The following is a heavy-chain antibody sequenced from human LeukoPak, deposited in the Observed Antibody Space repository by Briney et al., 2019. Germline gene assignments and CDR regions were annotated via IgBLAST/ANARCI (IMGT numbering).Heavy chain of an antibody. CDR2: ISGSGGST. Sequence: GGSLRLSCAASGFTFSSYAMSWVRQAPGKGLEWVSAISGSGGSTYYADSVKGRFTISRDNSKNTLYLQMNSLRAEDTAVYCCAKDRGRYYDFWSGPGTGFDYWGQGTLVTVSS. J-gene: IGHJ4*02. CDR3: AKDRGRYYDFWSGPGTGFDY. CDR1: GFTFSSYA. D-gene: IGHD3-3*01. V-gene: IGHV3-23*01.